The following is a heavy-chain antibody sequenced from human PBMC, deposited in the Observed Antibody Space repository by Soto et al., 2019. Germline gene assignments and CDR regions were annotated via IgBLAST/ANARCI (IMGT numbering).Heavy chain of an antibody. J-gene: IGHJ4*02. V-gene: IGHV3-74*01. CDR2: IGPDGSNI. Sequence: GGSLRLSCAASGFIFSSHWMHWVRQAPGKGLVGVSHIGPDGSNIWEADSVQGRFTISRDNARNRLYLQMNSLRDEDTAIYYCVRDNNWSFDYWGQRLLVTASS. D-gene: IGHD1-1*01. CDR3: VRDNNWSFDY. CDR1: GFIFSSHW.